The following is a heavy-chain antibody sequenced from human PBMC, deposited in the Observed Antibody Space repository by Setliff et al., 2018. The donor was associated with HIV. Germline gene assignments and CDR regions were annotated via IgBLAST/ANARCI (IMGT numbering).Heavy chain of an antibody. V-gene: IGHV1-2*02. CDR3: ARESLMITFGGGSWFDP. J-gene: IGHJ5*02. CDR2: INPDSGGT. Sequence: ASVKVSCKASGYTFTAYYIHWVRQAPGQGLEWMGWINPDSGGTKYAQRFQGRVTMTRDTSINTAYMEPSRLISDDTALYFCARESLMITFGGGSWFDPWGQGTLVTVSS. CDR1: GYTFTAYY. D-gene: IGHD3-16*01.